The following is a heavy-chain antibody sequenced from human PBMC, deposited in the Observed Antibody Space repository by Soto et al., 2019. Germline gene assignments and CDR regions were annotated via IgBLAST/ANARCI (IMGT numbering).Heavy chain of an antibody. J-gene: IGHJ4*02. CDR1: GFTFSSYA. CDR2: ISGRGGNT. D-gene: IGHD3-16*02. CDR3: ANEGGSYRGGSFDY. Sequence: EVQLLESGGGLVQPGGSLRLSCAASGFTFSSYAMSWVRQAPGKGLEWVSAISGRGGNTYYADSVKGRFTISRDNSKKTLYLQMNSLRAEDTAVYDCANEGGSYRGGSFDYWGQGTLVTVSS. V-gene: IGHV3-23*01.